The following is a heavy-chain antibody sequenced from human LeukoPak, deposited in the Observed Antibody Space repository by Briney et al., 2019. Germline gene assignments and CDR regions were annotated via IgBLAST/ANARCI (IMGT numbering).Heavy chain of an antibody. Sequence: PSETLSLTCTVSGGSISSYYWSWIRQPPGKGLEWIGYIYYSGSTNYNPSLKSRVTISVDKSKNQFSLKLSSVTAADTAVYYCARRRCSGGSCYGKNWFDPWGQGTLVTVSS. CDR2: IYYSGST. CDR1: GGSISSYY. CDR3: ARRRCSGGSCYGKNWFDP. V-gene: IGHV4-59*12. D-gene: IGHD2-15*01. J-gene: IGHJ5*02.